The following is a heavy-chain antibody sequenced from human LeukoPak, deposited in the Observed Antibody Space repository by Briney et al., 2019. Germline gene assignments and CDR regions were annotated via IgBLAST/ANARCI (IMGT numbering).Heavy chain of an antibody. D-gene: IGHD3-22*01. CDR2: IYHSGST. CDR3: ARRPGDYYDSGGYYGGAFDI. V-gene: IGHV4-30-2*01. J-gene: IGHJ3*02. Sequence: SETLSLTCAVSGGSISSGGYSWSWIRQPPGKGLEWIGYIYHSGSTYYNPSLKSRVTISVDRSKNQFSLKLSSVTAADTAVYYCARRPGDYYDSGGYYGGAFDIWGQGTMVTVSS. CDR1: GGSISSGGYS.